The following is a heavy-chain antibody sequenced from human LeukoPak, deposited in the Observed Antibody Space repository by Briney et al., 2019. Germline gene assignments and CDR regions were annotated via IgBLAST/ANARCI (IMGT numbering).Heavy chain of an antibody. V-gene: IGHV3-23*01. CDR2: ISPSGDIT. D-gene: IGHD3-9*01. CDR3: AKDISLGRYFDWLLYAADY. J-gene: IGHJ4*02. Sequence: GGSLRLSCAASEFHFSTHGMNWVRQAPGKGLEWVSGISPSGDITYYADSVKGRFTISRDNSKNTLNLQMNSLRAEDTAVYYCAKDISLGRYFDWLLYAADYWGQGTLVTVSS. CDR1: EFHFSTHG.